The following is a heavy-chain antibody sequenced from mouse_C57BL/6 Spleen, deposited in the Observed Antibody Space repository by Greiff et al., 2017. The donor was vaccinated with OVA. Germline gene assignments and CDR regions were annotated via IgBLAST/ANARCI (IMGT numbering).Heavy chain of an antibody. D-gene: IGHD1-1*02. CDR1: GYTFTSYW. V-gene: IGHV1-69*01. J-gene: IGHJ2*01. Sequence: QVQLQQPGAELVMPGASVKLSCKASGYTFTSYWMHWVKQRPGQGLEWIGEIDPSDSYTNYNQKFKGKSTLTVDKSSSTAYMQLSSLTSEDSAVYYCAIWGTDRGYFDYWGQGTTLTVSS. CDR3: AIWGTDRGYFDY. CDR2: IDPSDSYT.